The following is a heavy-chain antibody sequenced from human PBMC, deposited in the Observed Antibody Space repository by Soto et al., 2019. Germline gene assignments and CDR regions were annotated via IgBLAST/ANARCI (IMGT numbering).Heavy chain of an antibody. D-gene: IGHD3-10*01. CDR1: GFTFSSYG. Sequence: QVQLVESGGGVVQPGRSPRLSCAASGFTFSSYGMHWVRQAPGKGLEWVAVISSDGSDKYYADSVKGRFTISRDNSKNTRYVQLNRMRAEDTALYYCARERLYGAGLIDVWGQGTTVTVSS. CDR3: ARERLYGAGLIDV. CDR2: ISSDGSDK. V-gene: IGHV3-30-3*01. J-gene: IGHJ6*02.